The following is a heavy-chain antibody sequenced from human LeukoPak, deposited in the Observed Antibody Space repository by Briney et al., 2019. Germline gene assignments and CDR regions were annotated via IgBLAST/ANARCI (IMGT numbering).Heavy chain of an antibody. D-gene: IGHD6-13*01. CDR2: ISGSGGST. CDR1: GFIFSSYA. CDR3: AKDLIPGQQLFYAFDI. V-gene: IGHV3-23*01. Sequence: GGSLRLSCAASGFIFSSYAMSWVRQAPGKGLEWVSAISGSGGSTYYADSVKGRFTISRDNSKNTLYLQMNSLRAEDTAVYYCAKDLIPGQQLFYAFDIWGQGTMVTVSS. J-gene: IGHJ3*02.